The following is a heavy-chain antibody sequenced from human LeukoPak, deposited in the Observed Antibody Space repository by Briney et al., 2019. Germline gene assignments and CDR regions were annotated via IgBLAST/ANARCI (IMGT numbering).Heavy chain of an antibody. J-gene: IGHJ6*02. CDR2: IYYSGST. V-gene: IGHV4-59*01. CDR3: ARVAARYVGMDV. D-gene: IGHD6-6*01. Sequence: SETLSLTCTVSAGSINNYYWSWIRQPPGRGLEWIGYIYYSGSTNYNPSLKSRVTISVDTSKKQVSLNLSSVTAADTAVYYCARVAARYVGMDVWGQGTTVTVSS. CDR1: AGSINNYY.